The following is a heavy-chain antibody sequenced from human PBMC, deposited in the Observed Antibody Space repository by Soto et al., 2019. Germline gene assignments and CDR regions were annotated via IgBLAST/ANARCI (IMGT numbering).Heavy chain of an antibody. Sequence: QLQLQESGSGLVKPSQTLSLTCAVSGGSINSGGYSWSWIRQPPGKGLEWIGFISHSGSTYYNPSRKSRVTISMDTSKNHFSLKLSSVTAADTAVYYCARRSWNSPSCYYYGLDVWGHGTTVTVSS. CDR3: ARRSWNSPSCYYYGLDV. CDR2: ISHSGST. CDR1: GGSINSGGYS. V-gene: IGHV4-30-2*01. D-gene: IGHD2-2*01. J-gene: IGHJ6*02.